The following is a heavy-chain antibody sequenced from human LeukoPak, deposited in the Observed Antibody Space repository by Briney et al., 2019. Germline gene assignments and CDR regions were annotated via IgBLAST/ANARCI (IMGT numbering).Heavy chain of an antibody. Sequence: RASVKVSCKASGGTFSSYAINWVRQARGQGLEWMGRIIPIFGIANYAQKFQGRVTITADKSTSTAYMELSSLRSEDTAVYYCARDYSDRYNWFDPWGQGTLVTVSS. D-gene: IGHD4-11*01. CDR1: GGTFSSYA. V-gene: IGHV1-69*04. CDR2: IIPIFGIA. CDR3: ARDYSDRYNWFDP. J-gene: IGHJ5*02.